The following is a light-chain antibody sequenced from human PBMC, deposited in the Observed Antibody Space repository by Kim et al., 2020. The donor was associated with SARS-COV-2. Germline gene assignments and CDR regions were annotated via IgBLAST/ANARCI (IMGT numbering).Light chain of an antibody. CDR2: EDN. CDR3: QSYDSSNPV. CDR1: SGSIASNY. Sequence: NFMLTQPYSVSESPGKTVTISCTRSSGSIASNYVQWYQQRPGSSPTTVIYEDNQRPSGVPDRFSGSIDSSSNSASLTISGLKTEDEADYYCQSYDSSNPVFGGGTQLTVL. V-gene: IGLV6-57*01. J-gene: IGLJ3*02.